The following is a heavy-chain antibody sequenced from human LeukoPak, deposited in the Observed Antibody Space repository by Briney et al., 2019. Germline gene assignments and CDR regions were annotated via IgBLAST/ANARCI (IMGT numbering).Heavy chain of an antibody. CDR3: AKTKYGDYDGYYFDY. V-gene: IGHV3-23*01. CDR1: GFTFSSYA. D-gene: IGHD4-17*01. J-gene: IGHJ4*02. CDR2: ISGSGGST. Sequence: GGPLRLSCAASGFTFSSYAMSWVRQAPGKGLEWVSAISGSGGSTYYADSVKGRFTISRDNSKNTLYLQMNSLRAEDTAVYYCAKTKYGDYDGYYFDYWGQGTLVTVSS.